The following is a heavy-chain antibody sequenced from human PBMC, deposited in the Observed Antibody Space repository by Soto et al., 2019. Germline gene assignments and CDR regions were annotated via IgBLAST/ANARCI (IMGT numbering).Heavy chain of an antibody. CDR3: ASLGWMGVTTLYT. V-gene: IGHV3-23*01. CDR2: MSGSYT. J-gene: IGHJ5*02. D-gene: IGHD3-10*01. CDR1: GFTFSSYA. Sequence: PGGSLRLSCAASGFTFSSYAMSWVRQAPGKGLEWVSGMSGSYTYYADSVKGRFTISRDNSRNTLSLLMNSLRGDDTAVYYCASLGWMGVTTLYTWGQGTLVTVSS.